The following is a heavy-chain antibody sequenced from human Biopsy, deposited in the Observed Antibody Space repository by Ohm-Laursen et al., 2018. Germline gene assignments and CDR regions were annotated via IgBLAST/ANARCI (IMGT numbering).Heavy chain of an antibody. CDR3: AKGQAPDGYNYAFDI. V-gene: IGHV3-9*01. Sequence: SLRLSCTASGFNFDDFAMHWARQTPGKGLGWVSGISWNSGRIAYADSVKGRFTISRDNAKNSLYLQMNSLRAEDTALYYCAKGQAPDGYNYAFDIWGQGTMLTVSS. CDR1: GFNFDDFA. J-gene: IGHJ3*02. CDR2: ISWNSGRI. D-gene: IGHD5-24*01.